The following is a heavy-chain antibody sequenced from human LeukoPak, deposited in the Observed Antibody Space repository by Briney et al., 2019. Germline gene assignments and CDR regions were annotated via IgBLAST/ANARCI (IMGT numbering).Heavy chain of an antibody. Sequence: SETLSLTCTVSGASISSYYWSWIRQPPGKGLEWIGYIYYRGSTTYNPSLKSRVTISVDTSKSQFSLRLSSVTAADTAVYYCARRLYSNYYFDYWGQGALVTVSS. CDR3: ARRLYSNYYFDY. CDR1: GASISSYY. D-gene: IGHD4-11*01. V-gene: IGHV4-59*08. J-gene: IGHJ4*02. CDR2: IYYRGST.